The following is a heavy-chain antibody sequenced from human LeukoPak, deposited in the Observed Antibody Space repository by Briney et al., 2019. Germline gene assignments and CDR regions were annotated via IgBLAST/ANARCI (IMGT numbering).Heavy chain of an antibody. CDR1: GFTFSSYS. V-gene: IGHV3-48*01. CDR3: ARDLWFGKN. J-gene: IGHJ4*02. CDR2: ISSSSSTI. D-gene: IGHD3-10*01. Sequence: PGGSLRLSCAASGFTFSSYSMNWVRQAPGKGLEWVSYISSSSSTIYYADSVKGRFTISRGNAKNSLYLQMNSLRAEDTAVYYCARDLWFGKNWGQGTLVTVSS.